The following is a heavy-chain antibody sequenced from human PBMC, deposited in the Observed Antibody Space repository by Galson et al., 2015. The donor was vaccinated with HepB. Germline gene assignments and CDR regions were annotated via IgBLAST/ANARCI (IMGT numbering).Heavy chain of an antibody. CDR1: GFSFSDYG. CDR2: IFYDGSYK. V-gene: IGHV3-33*01. CDR3: ARDGQSWSRSENWYFDL. Sequence: SLRLSCAGSGFSFSDYGVHWVRQAPGKGLEWVATIFYDGSYKYYADSVKGRFTISRDNSKNTLYLQMNSLRAEDTAVYYCARDGQSWSRSENWYFDLWGRGTLVIVSS. J-gene: IGHJ2*01. D-gene: IGHD6-13*01.